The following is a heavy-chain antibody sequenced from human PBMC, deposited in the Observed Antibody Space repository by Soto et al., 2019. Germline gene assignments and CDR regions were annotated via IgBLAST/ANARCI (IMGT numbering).Heavy chain of an antibody. CDR1: GYTFTNYG. V-gene: IGHV1-18*04. D-gene: IGHD3-22*01. CDR2: ISGYNGNT. J-gene: IGHJ6*02. CDR3: ARDREYYYDSSGNYYYHYGMDV. Sequence: QVQLVESGAEVKKPGASVKVSCKASGYTFTNYGISWVRQAPGQGFGWMGWISGYNGNTKYAQKFQGRVTMTTDTPTNTAYMDLRSLRSDDTAVYYCARDREYYYDSSGNYYYHYGMDVWGQGTTVTVS.